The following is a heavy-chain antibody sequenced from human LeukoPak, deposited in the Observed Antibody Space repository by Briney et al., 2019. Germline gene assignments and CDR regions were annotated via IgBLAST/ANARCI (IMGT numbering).Heavy chain of an antibody. CDR2: IYYTGTT. V-gene: IGHV4-59*12. J-gene: IGHJ5*02. CDR3: ARDPNVRGVNDWFDP. D-gene: IGHD3-10*01. Sequence: PSETLSLTCTVSGGSISSYYWSWIRQPPGKGLEWVGYIYYTGTTNYNPSLKSRVTISVDTSKNQFSLKLSSVTAADTAVYYCARDPNVRGVNDWFDPWGQGTLVTVSS. CDR1: GGSISSYY.